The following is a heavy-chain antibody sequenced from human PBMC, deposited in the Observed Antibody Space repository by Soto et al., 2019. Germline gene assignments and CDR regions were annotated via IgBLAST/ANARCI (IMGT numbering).Heavy chain of an antibody. V-gene: IGHV1-46*01. Sequence: APVKLSSKAPGYAITSNYSYSVRQSPGQRLEWMGIIIPSGGSTSYAQKFQGRVTMTRDTSTSTVYMELSSLRSEDTAVYYCARGRFLEWLWKHNWFDTWGQGTLVTVSS. J-gene: IGHJ5*02. CDR1: GYAITSNY. CDR3: ARGRFLEWLWKHNWFDT. CDR2: IIPSGGST. D-gene: IGHD3-3*01.